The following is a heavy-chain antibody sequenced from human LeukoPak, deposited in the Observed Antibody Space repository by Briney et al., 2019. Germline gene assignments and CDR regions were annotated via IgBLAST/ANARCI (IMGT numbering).Heavy chain of an antibody. CDR1: GFSLSSSW. D-gene: IGHD6-19*01. J-gene: IGHJ4*02. Sequence: GGSLRLSCAASGFSLSSSWMSWVRQAPGKGLEWVANIKQDESEKDYVDSVKGRFTISRDSAKNSLYLQMSSLRAEDTAVYYCVAGNGWLGDYWGQGTLVTVSS. V-gene: IGHV3-7*03. CDR2: IKQDESEK. CDR3: VAGNGWLGDY.